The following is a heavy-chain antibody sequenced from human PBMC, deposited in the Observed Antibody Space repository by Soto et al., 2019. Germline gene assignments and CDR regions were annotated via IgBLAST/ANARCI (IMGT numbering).Heavy chain of an antibody. CDR2: ISYDGSNK. D-gene: IGHD2-15*01. V-gene: IGHV3-30-3*01. J-gene: IGHJ5*02. Sequence: GGSLRLSCAASGFTFSSYAMHWVRQAPGKGLEWVAVISYDGSNKYYADSVKGRFTISRDNSKNTLYLQMNSLRAEDTAVYYCARDSSSRYCSGGSCYNRENWFDPWGQGTLVTVSS. CDR3: ARDSSSRYCSGGSCYNRENWFDP. CDR1: GFTFSSYA.